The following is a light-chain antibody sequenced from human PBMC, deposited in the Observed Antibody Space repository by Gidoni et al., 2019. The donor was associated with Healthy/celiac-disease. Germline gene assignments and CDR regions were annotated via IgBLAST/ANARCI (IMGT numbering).Light chain of an antibody. Sequence: QSALTQPASVSASPGQSITISCTGTSSDVGGYNYVSWYQQHPGKAPKLMIYEVSNRPSGVSNRFSGSKSGNTASLTISGLQAEDEADYYCSSYTSSSTRVFGGGTKLTV. V-gene: IGLV2-14*01. CDR1: SSDVGGYNY. CDR2: EVS. CDR3: SSYTSSSTRV. J-gene: IGLJ2*01.